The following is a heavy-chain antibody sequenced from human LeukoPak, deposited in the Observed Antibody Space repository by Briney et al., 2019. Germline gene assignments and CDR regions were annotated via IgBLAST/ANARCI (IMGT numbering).Heavy chain of an antibody. Sequence: SQTLSLSCAISVDTVSSNSAAWGCVRQSPSRCLGWLGMTLYRSKWTYDYAVSVKSRITIKPHTSKNQFSRQMNSVPPEATAVYYCVRGATAYYDYWGQGTPVTVSS. CDR3: VRGATAYYDY. J-gene: IGHJ4*02. V-gene: IGHV6-1*01. CDR2: TLYRSKWTY. D-gene: IGHD5-12*01. CDR1: VDTVSSNSAA.